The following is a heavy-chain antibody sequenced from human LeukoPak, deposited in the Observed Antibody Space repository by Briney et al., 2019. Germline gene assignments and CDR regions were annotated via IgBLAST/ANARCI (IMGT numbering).Heavy chain of an antibody. J-gene: IGHJ4*02. CDR3: ARDHGYGDYGLDY. CDR1: GFTFSSYA. D-gene: IGHD4-17*01. V-gene: IGHV3-30*01. Sequence: GRSLRLSCAASGFTFSSYAMHWVRQAPGKGLEWVAVISYDGSNKYYADSVKGRFTISRDNSKNTLYLQMNSLSEDTAVYYCARDHGYGDYGLDYWGQGTLVTVSS. CDR2: ISYDGSNK.